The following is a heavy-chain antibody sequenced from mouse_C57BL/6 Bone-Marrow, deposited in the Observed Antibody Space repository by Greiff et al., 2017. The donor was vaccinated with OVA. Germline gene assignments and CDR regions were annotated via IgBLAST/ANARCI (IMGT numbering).Heavy chain of an antibody. V-gene: IGHV5-17*01. CDR3: ARINYWYFDV. CDR1: GFTFSDYG. Sequence: ELTLVESVGGLVKPGGSLKLSCAASGFTFSDYGMHWVRQAPEKGLEWVAYISSGSSTIYYADTVKGRFTISRDNAKNTLFLQMTSLRSEDTAMYYCARINYWYFDVWGTGTTVTVSS. J-gene: IGHJ1*03. CDR2: ISSGSSTI.